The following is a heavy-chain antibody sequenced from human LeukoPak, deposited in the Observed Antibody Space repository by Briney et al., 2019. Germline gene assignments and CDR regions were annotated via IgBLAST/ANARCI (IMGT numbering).Heavy chain of an antibody. CDR1: GYTFTGYY. V-gene: IGHV1-2*02. J-gene: IGHJ4*02. Sequence: ASVKVSCKASGYTFTGYYMHWVRQAPGQGLEWMGWINPNSGGTNYAQKFQGRVTMTRDTSISTAYMELSRLRSDDTAAYYCAREDSYGSKFDYWGQGTLVTVSS. CDR3: AREDSYGSKFDY. D-gene: IGHD5-18*01. CDR2: INPNSGGT.